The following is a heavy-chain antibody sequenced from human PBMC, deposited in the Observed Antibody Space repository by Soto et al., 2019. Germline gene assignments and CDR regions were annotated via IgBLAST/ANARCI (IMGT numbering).Heavy chain of an antibody. CDR3: AKGAYGSGSYYRIWFDP. Sequence: PGGSLRLSCSASEFTFSNYAMTWVRQAPGKGLEWVSGISGSGGSTYYADSVKGRFTISRDNSKSTLYLQMNSLRAEDTAIYYCAKGAYGSGSYYRIWFDPWGQGTLVTVSS. CDR2: ISGSGGST. D-gene: IGHD3-10*01. V-gene: IGHV3-23*01. CDR1: EFTFSNYA. J-gene: IGHJ5*02.